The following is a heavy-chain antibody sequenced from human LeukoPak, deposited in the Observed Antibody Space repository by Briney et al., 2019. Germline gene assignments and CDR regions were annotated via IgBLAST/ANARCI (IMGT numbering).Heavy chain of an antibody. CDR1: GYTFTSYD. D-gene: IGHD5-18*01. CDR3: ARAEALWFTSFFDY. V-gene: IGHV1-8*03. CDR2: MNPNSGNT. J-gene: IGHJ4*02. Sequence: ASVKVSCKASGYTFTSYDINWVRQATGQGLEWMGWMNPNSGNTGYAQKFQGRVTITRNTSISTAYVELSSLRSEDTAVYYCARAEALWFTSFFDYWGQGTLVTVSS.